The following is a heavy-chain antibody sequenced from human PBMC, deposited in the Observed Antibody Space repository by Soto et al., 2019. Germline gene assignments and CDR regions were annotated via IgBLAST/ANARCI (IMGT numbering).Heavy chain of an antibody. CDR1: GGSISSGGYY. D-gene: IGHD4-17*01. V-gene: IGHV4-31*03. CDR3: ARDRNDYGDYYFDY. CDR2: IYYSGST. Sequence: ASETLSLTCTVSGGSISSGGYYWSWIRQHPGKGLEWIGYIYYSGSTYYNPSLKSRVTISVDTSKNQFSLKLSSVTAADTAVYYCARDRNDYGDYYFDYWGQGTLVTVSS. J-gene: IGHJ4*02.